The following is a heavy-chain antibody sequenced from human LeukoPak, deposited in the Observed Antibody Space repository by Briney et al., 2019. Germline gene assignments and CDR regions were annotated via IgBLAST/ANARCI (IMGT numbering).Heavy chain of an antibody. CDR1: GYTFTGYH. V-gene: IGHV1-2*06. J-gene: IGHJ5*02. CDR3: AFTSHGWDWFDP. CDR2: INPNSGDT. Sequence: ASVKVSCKASGYTFTGYHIHWVRQAPGQGLEWMGRINPNSGDTNYAQKFQGRVTMTTDTSTSTAYMELRSLRSDDTAVYYCAFTSHGWDWFDPWGQGTLVTVSS. D-gene: IGHD6-19*01.